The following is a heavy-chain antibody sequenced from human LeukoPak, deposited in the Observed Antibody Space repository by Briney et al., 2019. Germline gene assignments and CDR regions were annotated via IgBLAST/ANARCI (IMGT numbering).Heavy chain of an antibody. CDR1: GGSISSGGYY. Sequence: KPSETLSLTCTVSGGSISSGGYYWSWVRQHPGKGLEWIGYIYYSGSTNYNPSLKSRVTISVDTSKNQFSLKLSSVTAADTAVYYCARGSLRSYFDYWGQGTLVTVSS. J-gene: IGHJ4*02. V-gene: IGHV4-61*08. D-gene: IGHD1-26*01. CDR3: ARGSLRSYFDY. CDR2: IYYSGST.